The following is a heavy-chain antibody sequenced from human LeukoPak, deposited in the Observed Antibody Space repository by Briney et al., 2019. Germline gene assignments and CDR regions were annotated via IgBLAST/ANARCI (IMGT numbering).Heavy chain of an antibody. CDR1: GGSISSGSYH. D-gene: IGHD4-11*01. J-gene: IGHJ6*03. Sequence: SETLSLTCTVSGGSISSGSYHWSWIRQPAGKGLEWIGRIYTSGSTNYNPSLKSRVTISVDTSKNQFSLKLSSVTAADTAVYYCARGAIYTGGFYYYYMDVWGKGTTVTVSS. V-gene: IGHV4-61*02. CDR3: ARGAIYTGGFYYYYMDV. CDR2: IYTSGST.